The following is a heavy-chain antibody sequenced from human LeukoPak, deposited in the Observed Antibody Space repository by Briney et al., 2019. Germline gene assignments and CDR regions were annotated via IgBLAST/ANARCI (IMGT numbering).Heavy chain of an antibody. CDR2: IIPIFGTA. Sequence: SVKVSCKTSGYTFTDYNMHWVRQAPGQGLEWMGGIIPIFGTANYAQKFQGRVTITTDESTSTAYMELSSLRSEDTAVYYCARGGGSGYDSGLDYWGQGTLVTVSS. V-gene: IGHV1-69*05. J-gene: IGHJ4*02. CDR1: GYTFTDYN. CDR3: ARGGGSGYDSGLDY. D-gene: IGHD5-12*01.